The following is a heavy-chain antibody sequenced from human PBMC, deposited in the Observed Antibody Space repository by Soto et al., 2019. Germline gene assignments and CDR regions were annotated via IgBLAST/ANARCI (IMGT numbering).Heavy chain of an antibody. CDR2: IYYSGST. CDR1: GYSIRSDDYY. D-gene: IGHD7-27*01. Sequence: QVQLQESGPGLVKPSQTLSLTCTVSGYSIRSDDYYWSWIRQPPGRGLEWIGYIYYSGSTYYSPSLKSRIAISIDTSKNQFSLKLRSATAAATAVYYCSRSPGRYWGQGTLVTVSS. V-gene: IGHV4-30-4*01. J-gene: IGHJ4*02. CDR3: SRSPGRY.